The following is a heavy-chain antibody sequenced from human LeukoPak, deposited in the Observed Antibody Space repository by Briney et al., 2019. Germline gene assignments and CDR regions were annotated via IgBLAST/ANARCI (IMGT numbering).Heavy chain of an antibody. J-gene: IGHJ4*02. V-gene: IGHV4-4*07. D-gene: IGHD3-3*01. CDR3: ARDNYDFWSGYYHFDY. Sequence: SSETLSLTCTVSGGSISSHYWSWIRQPAGKGLEWIGRIYTSGSTNYNPSLKSRVTMSVDTSKNQFSLKLSSVTAADTAVYYCARDNYDFWSGYYHFDYWGQGTLVTVSS. CDR1: GGSISSHY. CDR2: IYTSGST.